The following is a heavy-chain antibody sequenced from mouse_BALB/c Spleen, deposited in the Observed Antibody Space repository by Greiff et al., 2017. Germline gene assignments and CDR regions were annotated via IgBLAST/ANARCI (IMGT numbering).Heavy chain of an antibody. D-gene: IGHD1-2*01. CDR1: GFNIKDTY. CDR2: IDPANGNT. CDR3: ATTITTAFGY. V-gene: IGHV14-3*02. Sequence: EVKLQESGAELVKPGASVKLSCTASGFNIKDTYMHWVKQRPEQGLEWIGRIDPANGNTKYDPKFQGKATITADTSSNTAYLQLSSLTSEDTAVYYCATTITTAFGYWGQGTTLTVSS. J-gene: IGHJ2*01.